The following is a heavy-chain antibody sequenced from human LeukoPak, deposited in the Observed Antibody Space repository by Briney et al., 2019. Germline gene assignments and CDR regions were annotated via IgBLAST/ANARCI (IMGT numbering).Heavy chain of an antibody. CDR1: GFTFSSYW. CDR2: INSDGSST. J-gene: IGHJ4*02. Sequence: PGGSLRLSCAASGFTFSSYWMHWVRQAPGKGLVWVSRINSDGSSTSYADSVKGRFTISRDNAENSLYLQMNSLRAGDTAVYYCASFDEASLLWFGELSGFDYWGQGTLVTVSS. CDR3: ASFDEASLLWFGELSGFDY. V-gene: IGHV3-74*01. D-gene: IGHD3-10*01.